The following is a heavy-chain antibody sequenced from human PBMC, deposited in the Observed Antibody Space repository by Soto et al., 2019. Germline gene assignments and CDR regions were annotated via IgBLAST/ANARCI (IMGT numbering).Heavy chain of an antibody. Sequence: EVQLVESGGGLVQPGGSLRLSCVASGFTFSSNWMHWVRQAPGKGLEWVSRITSDGSSPIYADSVKGRFTISRDNAKKTLYLQMNSLRAEDTAVYYCARPTSLGGNPFDYWGQGTLVTVSS. CDR3: ARPTSLGGNPFDY. J-gene: IGHJ4*02. V-gene: IGHV3-74*01. D-gene: IGHD2-15*01. CDR2: ITSDGSSP. CDR1: GFTFSSNW.